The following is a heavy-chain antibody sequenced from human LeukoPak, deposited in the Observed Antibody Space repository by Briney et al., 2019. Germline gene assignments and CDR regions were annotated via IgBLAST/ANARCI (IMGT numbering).Heavy chain of an antibody. D-gene: IGHD6-19*01. CDR1: GRSISSYY. Sequence: PSETLSLTCTVSGRSISSYYWSWIRQPPGKGLEWIAYIYYSGSTNYNPSLKSRVTISVDTSKKQFSLRLSSVTAADTAVYYCARLVAGTAWFDPWGQGTLVTVSS. V-gene: IGHV4-59*12. J-gene: IGHJ5*02. CDR3: ARLVAGTAWFDP. CDR2: IYYSGST.